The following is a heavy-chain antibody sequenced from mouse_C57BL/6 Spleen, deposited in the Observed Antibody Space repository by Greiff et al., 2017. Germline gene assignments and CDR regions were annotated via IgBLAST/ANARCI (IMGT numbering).Heavy chain of an antibody. CDR3: ARMITRVYYYAMDY. D-gene: IGHD2-4*01. Sequence: EVPGVESGAELVKPGASVQLSCTASGFNIKAYYMHWVKQRTEQGLEWIGRIDPEDGEPKYAPQFQGKATITADTSSNTAYLQLSSLTSEDTAVYYCARMITRVYYYAMDYWGQGTSVTVSS. J-gene: IGHJ4*01. V-gene: IGHV14-2*01. CDR1: GFNIKAYY. CDR2: IDPEDGEP.